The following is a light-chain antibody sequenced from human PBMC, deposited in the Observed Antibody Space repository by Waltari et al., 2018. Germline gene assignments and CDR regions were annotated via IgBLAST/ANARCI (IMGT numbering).Light chain of an antibody. J-gene: IGKJ4*01. V-gene: IGKV1-12*01. CDR2: GAS. CDR3: QQATSLPLT. CDR1: PAIRGW. Sequence: DIQMTQSPSSVSASEGDRITITCRARPAIRGWLAWYQQKPGRAPKLLIYGASSLHSGVSSRFSGSGSGTDFTLTISSLQPEDVAIYYCQQATSLPLTFGGGTRVEIK.